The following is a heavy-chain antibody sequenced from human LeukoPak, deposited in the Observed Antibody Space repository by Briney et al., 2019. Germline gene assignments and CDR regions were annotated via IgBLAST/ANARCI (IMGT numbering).Heavy chain of an antibody. Sequence: SETLSLTCTVSGGSISSYYWSWIRQPPGKGLEWIGRIYTSGSTNYNPSLKSRVTMSVDTSKNQFSLKLSSVTAADTAVYYCARGYYDFWSGYYPDAFDIWGQGTMVTVSS. D-gene: IGHD3-3*01. CDR3: ARGYYDFWSGYYPDAFDI. V-gene: IGHV4-4*07. CDR2: IYTSGST. J-gene: IGHJ3*02. CDR1: GGSISSYY.